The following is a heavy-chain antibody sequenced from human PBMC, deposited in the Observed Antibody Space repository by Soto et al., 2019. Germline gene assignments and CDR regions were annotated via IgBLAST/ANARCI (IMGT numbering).Heavy chain of an antibody. CDR3: AREVVPAAPYYYYYYMDV. CDR2: IWYDGSNK. V-gene: IGHV3-33*01. Sequence: QVQLVESGGGVVQPGRSLRLSCAASGFTFSSYGMHWVRQAPGKGLEWVAVIWYDGSNKYYADSVKGRFTISRDNSKNTLYLQMNSLRAEDMAVYYCAREVVPAAPYYYYYYMDVWGKGTTVTVSS. D-gene: IGHD2-2*01. J-gene: IGHJ6*03. CDR1: GFTFSSYG.